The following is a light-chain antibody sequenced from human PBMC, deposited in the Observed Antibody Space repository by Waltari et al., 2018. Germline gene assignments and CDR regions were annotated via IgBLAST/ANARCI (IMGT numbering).Light chain of an antibody. CDR1: QSVSSN. CDR2: DAS. Sequence: EIVMTQSPATLSVSPGETATLSCRASQSVSSNVAWFQKKPGQAPRLLIYDASTRATSIPARFRGSGSRTEFTLTISSLQSEDFAVYYCQQYNRWPPITFGQGTRLEIK. CDR3: QQYNRWPPIT. J-gene: IGKJ5*01. V-gene: IGKV3-15*01.